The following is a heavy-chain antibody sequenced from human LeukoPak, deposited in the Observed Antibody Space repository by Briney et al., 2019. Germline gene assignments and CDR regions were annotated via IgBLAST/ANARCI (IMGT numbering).Heavy chain of an antibody. CDR1: GFTFSTYA. V-gene: IGHV3-23*01. D-gene: IGHD3-10*01. Sequence: GGSLRLSCAASGFTFSTYAMSWVRQAPGKGLEWVSTISGSGDNTYYADSVKGRFTVSRDNSKNTLYLQMNSLRAEDTAVYYCARGPPYYYGSGSFDYWGQGTLVTVSS. CDR2: ISGSGDNT. CDR3: ARGPPYYYGSGSFDY. J-gene: IGHJ4*02.